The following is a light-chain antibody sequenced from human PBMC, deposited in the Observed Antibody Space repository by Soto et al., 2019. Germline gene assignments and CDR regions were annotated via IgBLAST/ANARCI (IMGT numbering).Light chain of an antibody. J-gene: IGLJ1*01. CDR3: CSYVGSYSYV. Sequence: SALTQPRSVSGSPGQSVTVSRIGTSSDVGGYNSVSWYQEHPGKAPKLMIYDVIKRPSGVPDRFSGSKSGNTASLTISGLLAEDEADYYCCSYVGSYSYVFGTGTKVTVL. CDR1: SSDVGGYNS. V-gene: IGLV2-11*01. CDR2: DVI.